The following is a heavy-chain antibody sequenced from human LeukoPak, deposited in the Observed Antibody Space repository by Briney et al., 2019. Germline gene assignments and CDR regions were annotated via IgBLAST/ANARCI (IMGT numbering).Heavy chain of an antibody. CDR1: GYTFTSYG. CDR3: ARGSRYFDWTPKKNWFDP. D-gene: IGHD3-9*01. V-gene: IGHV1-18*01. J-gene: IGHJ5*02. CDR2: ISAYNGNT. Sequence: ASVKVSCKASGYTFTSYGISWVRQAPGQGLEWMGWISAYNGNTNYAQKLQGRVIMTTDTSTSTAYMELRSLRSDDTAVYYCARGSRYFDWTPKKNWFDPWGQGTLVTVSS.